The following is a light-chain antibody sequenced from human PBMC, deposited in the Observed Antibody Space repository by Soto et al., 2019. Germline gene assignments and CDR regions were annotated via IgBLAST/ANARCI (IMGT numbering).Light chain of an antibody. Sequence: TQSPATLSVSPGERATLSCRASQSVNTNLAWFHQRPGQAPRLLIYGASTRATGVPARFSGSGSGTELTLTISSLQSEDFAIYYCQHYNNWPSYTFGQGTKLEIK. V-gene: IGKV3-15*01. J-gene: IGKJ2*01. CDR1: QSVNTN. CDR2: GAS. CDR3: QHYNNWPSYT.